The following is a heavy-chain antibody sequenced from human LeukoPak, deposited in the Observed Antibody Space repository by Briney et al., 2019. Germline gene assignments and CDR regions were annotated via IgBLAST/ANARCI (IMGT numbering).Heavy chain of an antibody. Sequence: ASVKVSCKASGYTFTSYGISWVRQAPGQGPEWMGWIAVYSGDTKFLQKFQGRVTLTTDASTNTAYMELRSLTSDDTAVYYCARQAGYSTGWYGGYYFDHWGQGTPVTVSA. CDR2: IAVYSGDT. CDR1: GYTFTSYG. D-gene: IGHD6-19*01. J-gene: IGHJ4*02. CDR3: ARQAGYSTGWYGGYYFDH. V-gene: IGHV1-18*01.